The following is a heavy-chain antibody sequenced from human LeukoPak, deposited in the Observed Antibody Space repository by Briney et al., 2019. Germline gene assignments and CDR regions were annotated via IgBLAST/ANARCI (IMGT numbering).Heavy chain of an antibody. V-gene: IGHV3-7*01. D-gene: IGHD6-13*01. CDR1: GFTFSSYW. J-gene: IGHJ4*02. Sequence: GGSLRLPCAASGFTFSSYWMSWVRQAPGKGLEWVANIKQDGSEKYYVDSVKGRFTISRDNAKNSLYLQMNSLRAEDTAVYYCARGGGSSWSVGDFDYWGQGTLVTVSS. CDR3: ARGGGSSWSVGDFDY. CDR2: IKQDGSEK.